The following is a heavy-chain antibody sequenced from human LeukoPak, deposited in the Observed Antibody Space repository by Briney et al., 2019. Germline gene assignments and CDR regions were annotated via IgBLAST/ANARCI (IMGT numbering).Heavy chain of an antibody. Sequence: ASVKVSCKASGYTFTSYYMHWVRQAPGQGLEWMGIINPSGGSTSYAQKFQGRVTMTRDTSTSTVYMELGSLRSEDTAVYYCARVGNTVTPFDYWGQGTLVTVSS. CDR1: GYTFTSYY. V-gene: IGHV1-46*01. J-gene: IGHJ4*02. D-gene: IGHD4-11*01. CDR3: ARVGNTVTPFDY. CDR2: INPSGGST.